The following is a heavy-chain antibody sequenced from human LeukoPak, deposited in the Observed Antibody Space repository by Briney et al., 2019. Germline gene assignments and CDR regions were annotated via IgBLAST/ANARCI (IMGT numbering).Heavy chain of an antibody. J-gene: IGHJ3*02. CDR3: TTSGNPSLIDI. Sequence: GGSLRLSCAASGFTFSSYVMSWVRQAPGKGLEWVGRIKSKIDPGTTDYAAPVKGRFTISRDDSKNTLYLQMNSLKIEDTAVYYCTTSGNPSLIDIWGQGTMVTVSS. V-gene: IGHV3-15*01. CDR2: IKSKIDPGTT. CDR1: GFTFSSYV. D-gene: IGHD1-26*01.